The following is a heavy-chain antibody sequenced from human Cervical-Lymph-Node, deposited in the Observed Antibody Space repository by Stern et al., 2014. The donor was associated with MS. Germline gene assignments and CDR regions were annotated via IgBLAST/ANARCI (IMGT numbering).Heavy chain of an antibody. CDR2: VSYDGNNE. CDR3: ARDGLHYDSDGNWFDP. CDR1: GFTFSTFS. D-gene: IGHD4-11*01. Sequence: VQLVESGGGVVQPERSLRLSCAASGFTFSTFSMHWLRQAPGTGLEWVALVSYDGNNEYYGDSVKGRFTISRDNSKNTLYLQMNSLRTEDTAVYYCARDGLHYDSDGNWFDPWGQGTLVTVSS. J-gene: IGHJ5*02. V-gene: IGHV3-30*01.